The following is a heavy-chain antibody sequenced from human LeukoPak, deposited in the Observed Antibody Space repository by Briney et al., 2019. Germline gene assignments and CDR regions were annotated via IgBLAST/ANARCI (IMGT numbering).Heavy chain of an antibody. D-gene: IGHD2-15*01. V-gene: IGHV3-21*01. CDR3: ARVTAATRFVDY. J-gene: IGHJ4*02. CDR2: ISSSSSYI. CDR1: GFTFSSYS. Sequence: AGGSLRLSCAASGFTFSSYSMNWVRQAPGKGLEWVSSISSSSSYIYYADSVKGRFTISRDNAKNSLYLQMNRLSAEDTAVYYCARVTAATRFVDYWGQGTLVTVSS.